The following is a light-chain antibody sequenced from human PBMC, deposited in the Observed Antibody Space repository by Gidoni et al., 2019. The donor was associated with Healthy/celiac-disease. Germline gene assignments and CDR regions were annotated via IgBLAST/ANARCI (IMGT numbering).Light chain of an antibody. J-gene: IGKJ4*01. CDR1: QSISSW. CDR2: KAS. Sequence: DIQLTQSPSTLSASVGDRVTITCRASQSISSWLAWYQQKPGKAPKLLIYKASSLESGVPSRFSGSGSGTEFTLTISSLKPDDFATYYCQQYNSYSPLTFXRXDQGXDQT. CDR3: QQYNSYSPLT. V-gene: IGKV1-5*03.